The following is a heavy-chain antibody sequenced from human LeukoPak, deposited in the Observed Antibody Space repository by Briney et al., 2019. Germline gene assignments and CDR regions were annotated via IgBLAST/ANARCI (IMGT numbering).Heavy chain of an antibody. D-gene: IGHD3-22*01. CDR1: GYTFTSYG. CDR3: ARSPYYDSSGYLYYYYYYMDV. V-gene: IGHV1-18*01. Sequence: GASVKVSCKASGYTFTSYGISWVRQAPGQGLEWMGWISAYNGNTNYAQKLQGRVTMTTDTSTSTAYMELRSLRSDDTAVYYCARSPYYDSSGYLYYYYYYMDVWGRGTTVTVSS. J-gene: IGHJ6*03. CDR2: ISAYNGNT.